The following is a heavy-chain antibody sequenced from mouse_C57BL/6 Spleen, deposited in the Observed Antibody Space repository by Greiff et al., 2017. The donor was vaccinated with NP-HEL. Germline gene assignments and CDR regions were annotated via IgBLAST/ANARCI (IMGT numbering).Heavy chain of an antibody. CDR3: ARTPIRYGSSHWYFEV. D-gene: IGHD1-1*01. V-gene: IGHV1-52*01. CDR1: GYTFTSYW. CDR2: IDPSDSET. Sequence: VQLQQPGAELVRPGSSVKLSCKASGYTFTSYWMHWVKQRPIQGLEWIGNIDPSDSETHYNQKFKDKATLTVDKSSSTAYMQLSSLTSEDSAVYYCARTPIRYGSSHWYFEVWGTGTTVTVSS. J-gene: IGHJ1*03.